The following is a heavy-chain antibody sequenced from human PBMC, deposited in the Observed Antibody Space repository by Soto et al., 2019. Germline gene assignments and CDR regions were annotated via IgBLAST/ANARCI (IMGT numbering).Heavy chain of an antibody. CDR2: INPYNANT. V-gene: IGHV1-18*04. D-gene: IGHD3-16*01. CDR3: ARDRVAGIWGDAFDI. Sequence: GASVKVSCKTSGYTFTNHGINWVRQAPGQGLEWMGWINPYNANTNYAQNLQGRGTLTTDTSTSTAYMDLRSLTSDDTAVYYCARDRVAGIWGDAFDIWGQGTMVTVS. J-gene: IGHJ3*02. CDR1: GYTFTNHG.